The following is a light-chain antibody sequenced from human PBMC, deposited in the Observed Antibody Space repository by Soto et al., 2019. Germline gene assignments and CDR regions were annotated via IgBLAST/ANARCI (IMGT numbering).Light chain of an antibody. V-gene: IGKV3-15*01. Sequence: TQSPSTLSLSPGERVTLSCSATQRVSNSLAWYQQKPGQAPRLLIYAASTRATGIPDRFSGSGSGTDFTLTISSLQSEDFAVYYCQQYNNWPPLTFGGGTKVDIK. CDR1: QRVSNS. J-gene: IGKJ4*01. CDR3: QQYNNWPPLT. CDR2: AAS.